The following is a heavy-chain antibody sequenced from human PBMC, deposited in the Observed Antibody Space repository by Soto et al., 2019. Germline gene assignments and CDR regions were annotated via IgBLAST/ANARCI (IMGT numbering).Heavy chain of an antibody. J-gene: IGHJ4*02. Sequence: QVQLVESGGGVVQPGRSLRLSCAASGFTFSSYGMHWVRQAPGKGLDWVALIWYDGSDKYYADSVKGRLTISRDNSKSTLYLQMNSLRVEDTAVYYCAKAAQLSWRAFDYWGQGTLVTVSS. CDR2: IWYDGSDK. CDR3: AKAAQLSWRAFDY. CDR1: GFTFSSYG. V-gene: IGHV3-33*06.